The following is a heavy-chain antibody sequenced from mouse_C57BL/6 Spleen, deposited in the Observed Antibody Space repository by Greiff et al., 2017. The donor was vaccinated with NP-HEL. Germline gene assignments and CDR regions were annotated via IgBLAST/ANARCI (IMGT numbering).Heavy chain of an antibody. J-gene: IGHJ1*03. CDR3: ARYDGNYGYFDV. D-gene: IGHD2-1*01. CDR1: GFTFTDYY. Sequence: EVRLVESGGGLVQPGGSLSLSCAASGFTFTDYYMSWVRQPPGKALEWLGFIRNKANGYTTEYSASVKGRFTISRDNSHSILYLQMNALRAEDSATYYCARYDGNYGYFDVWGTGTTVTVSS. V-gene: IGHV7-3*01. CDR2: IRNKANGYTT.